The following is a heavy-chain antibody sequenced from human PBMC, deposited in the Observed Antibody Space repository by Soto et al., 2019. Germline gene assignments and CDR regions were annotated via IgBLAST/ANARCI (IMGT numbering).Heavy chain of an antibody. CDR1: GFTFSSYA. CDR2: ISGGGGAT. V-gene: IGHV3-23*01. CDR3: AKDRTLGV. D-gene: IGHD3-16*01. J-gene: IGHJ4*02. Sequence: EVQLLESGGGLVQSGGSLRLSCAASGFTFSSYAMSWVRQAPGKGLEWVSAISGGGGATYYADSVKGRFTISRDNSKNTLYLQMSSLRAGDTAVYYCAKDRTLGVWGQGTLVTVSS.